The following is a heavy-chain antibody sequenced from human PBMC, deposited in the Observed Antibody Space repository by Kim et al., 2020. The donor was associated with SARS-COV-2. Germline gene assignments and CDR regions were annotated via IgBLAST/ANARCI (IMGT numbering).Heavy chain of an antibody. V-gene: IGHV4-39*01. J-gene: IGHJ4*02. CDR2: T. CDR3: ARHRFGKPFGY. Sequence: THTNPSPKARVTISVDTSRNQFSLKLSSVTAADTAVYYCARHRFGKPFGYWGQGTLVTVSS. D-gene: IGHD3-10*01.